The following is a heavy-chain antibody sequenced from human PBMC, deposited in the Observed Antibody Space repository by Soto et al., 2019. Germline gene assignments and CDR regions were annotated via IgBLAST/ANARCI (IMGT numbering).Heavy chain of an antibody. Sequence: SLRLSCAASGFTFSSYAMHWVRQAPGKGLEWVAVISYDGSNKYYADSVKGRFTISRDNSKNTLYLQMNSLRAEDTAVYYCANIYSYGLNYYYGMDVWGQGTTVTVSS. CDR1: GFTFSSYA. CDR3: ANIYSYGLNYYYGMDV. J-gene: IGHJ6*02. CDR2: ISYDGSNK. D-gene: IGHD5-18*01. V-gene: IGHV3-30-3*01.